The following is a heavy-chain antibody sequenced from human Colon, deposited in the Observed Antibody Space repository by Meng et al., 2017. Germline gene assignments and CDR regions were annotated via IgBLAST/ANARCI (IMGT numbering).Heavy chain of an antibody. J-gene: IGHJ4*02. D-gene: IGHD6-13*01. V-gene: IGHV3-21*01. CDR3: TRSRPTSRAC. Sequence: EWEVGGCGGGWVRAGGSLRLSCVASGFRFSDFSMTWVRQAPGKGLEWVSSISSSGNIIHYADSVRGRLIITRDNAKESVHLQMNDLRVEDTAMYYCTRSRPTSRACWGQGTLVTVSS. CDR1: GFRFSDFS. CDR2: ISSSGNII.